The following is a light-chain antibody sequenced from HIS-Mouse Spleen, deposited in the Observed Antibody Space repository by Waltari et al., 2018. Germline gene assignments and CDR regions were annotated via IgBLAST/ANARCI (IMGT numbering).Light chain of an antibody. J-gene: IGLJ2*01. CDR3: CSYAGSSTFVV. V-gene: IGLV2-23*03. CDR1: SSHVWIYHL. Sequence: QSALTQPASVSGSPGPSITLSCTGPSSHVWIYHLASLYQQHPGQAPNLMIYDGSKRPSGVSNRFSGSKSGNTASLTISGLQAEDEADYYCCSYAGSSTFVVFGGGTKLTVL. CDR2: DGS.